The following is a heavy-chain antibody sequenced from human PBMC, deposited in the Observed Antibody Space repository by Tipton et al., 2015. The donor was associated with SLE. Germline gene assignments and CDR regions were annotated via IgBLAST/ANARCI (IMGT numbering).Heavy chain of an antibody. V-gene: IGHV1-18*01. CDR3: ARLGDWDFYYYMDV. J-gene: IGHJ6*03. D-gene: IGHD2-21*01. CDR2: ISGYNGNT. CDR1: GYTFTSYC. Sequence: QVQLVQSGAEVKKPGASVKVSCKASGYTFTSYCITWVRQAPGQGLEWMGRISGYNGNTNYAQKPQGRVTMTTDTSTSTAYMELRSLRSDDTAVYYCARLGDWDFYYYMDVWGKGTTVPVSS.